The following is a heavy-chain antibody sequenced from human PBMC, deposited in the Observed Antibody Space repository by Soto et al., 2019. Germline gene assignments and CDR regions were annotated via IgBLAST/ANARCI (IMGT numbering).Heavy chain of an antibody. Sequence: PSETLSLTCAVYAGSFIHYYCNFIRQSPGKGLEWIVKIKHSGSSNYNPSLRSRVSISVDMSKNQFSLRLTSVTAADTAVYYCARGGSSDWQVALDIWGQGTMVTVSS. J-gene: IGHJ3*02. D-gene: IGHD6-19*01. CDR1: AGSFIHYY. CDR3: ARGGSSDWQVALDI. CDR2: IKHSGSS. V-gene: IGHV4-34*01.